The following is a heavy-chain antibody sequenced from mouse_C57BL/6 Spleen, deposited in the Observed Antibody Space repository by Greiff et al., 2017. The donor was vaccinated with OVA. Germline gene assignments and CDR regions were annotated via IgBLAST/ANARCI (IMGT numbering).Heavy chain of an antibody. CDR3: ATFITIQYYFDY. Sequence: EVMLVESGGDLVKPGGSLKLSCAASGFTFSSYGMSWVRQTPDKRLEWVATISSGGSYTYYPDSVKGRVTISRDNAKNTLYLQMSSLKSEDTAMYDCATFITIQYYFDYWGQGTTLTVSS. CDR2: ISSGGSYT. V-gene: IGHV5-6*01. J-gene: IGHJ2*01. D-gene: IGHD1-1*02. CDR1: GFTFSSYG.